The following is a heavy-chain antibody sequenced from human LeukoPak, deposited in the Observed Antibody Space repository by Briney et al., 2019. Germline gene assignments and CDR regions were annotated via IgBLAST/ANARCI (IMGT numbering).Heavy chain of an antibody. J-gene: IGHJ5*02. CDR3: ARDLYAYCSGGSCYSYWFDP. CDR1: GFTFSSYA. D-gene: IGHD2-15*01. Sequence: PGGSLRLSCAASGFTFSSYAMHWVRQAPGKGLEWVAVISHDGSNKYYADSVKGRFTISRDNSKNTLYLQMNSLRAEDTAVYYCARDLYAYCSGGSCYSYWFDPWGQGTLVTVSS. V-gene: IGHV3-30-3*01. CDR2: ISHDGSNK.